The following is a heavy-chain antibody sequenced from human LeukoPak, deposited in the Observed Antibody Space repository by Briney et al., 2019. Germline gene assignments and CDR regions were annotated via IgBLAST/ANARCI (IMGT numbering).Heavy chain of an antibody. CDR1: GFTVSSNY. CDR3: ARDRGGSTSPYYYMDV. Sequence: GGSLRLSCAASGFTVSSNYMSWVRQAPQKGLEWVSIIYSGCSTYYAASVKGRFTISRDNSKNTLYLQMNSLRAEDTAVYYCARDRGGSTSPYYYMDVWGKGTTVTVSS. CDR2: IYSGCST. D-gene: IGHD2-2*01. V-gene: IGHV3-53*01. J-gene: IGHJ6*03.